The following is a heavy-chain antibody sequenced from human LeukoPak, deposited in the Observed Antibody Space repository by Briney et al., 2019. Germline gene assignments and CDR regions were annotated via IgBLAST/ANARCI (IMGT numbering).Heavy chain of an antibody. Sequence: ASVKVSCKASGYTFTSYDINWVRQATGQGLEWMGWMNPNSGGTNYAQKFQGRVTMTRDTSISTAYMELSRLRSDDTAVYYCARDLWATVTPYYYYYGMDVWGQGTTVTVSS. V-gene: IGHV1-2*02. CDR3: ARDLWATVTPYYYYYGMDV. CDR1: GYTFTSYD. J-gene: IGHJ6*02. D-gene: IGHD4-11*01. CDR2: MNPNSGGT.